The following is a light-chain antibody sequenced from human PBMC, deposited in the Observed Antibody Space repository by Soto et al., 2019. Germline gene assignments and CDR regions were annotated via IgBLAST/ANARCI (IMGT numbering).Light chain of an antibody. V-gene: IGKV3-15*01. CDR2: GAS. CDR3: QQYDKRLMYT. Sequence: EIVMTQSPDTLSVSPGERATLSCRASQSVSSNLAWYQQKPGQAPRLLIYGASTRATGVPGRFSGGGSGTEFTLTISSLQAEDFALYYCQQYDKRLMYTFGQGTKVDIK. J-gene: IGKJ2*01. CDR1: QSVSSN.